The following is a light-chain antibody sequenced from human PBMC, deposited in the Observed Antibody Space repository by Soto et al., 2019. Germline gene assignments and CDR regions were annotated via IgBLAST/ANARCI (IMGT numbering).Light chain of an antibody. Sequence: ETVMTQSPATLSVSPGERATLSCGASQSVSTNLAWYQQKPGQVPRLLIYGASTRASDIPARFSGSGSGTEFTLTISSLQSEDFAVYYCQQYNNWPHTFGGGTKVEIK. V-gene: IGKV3-15*01. CDR3: QQYNNWPHT. J-gene: IGKJ4*01. CDR2: GAS. CDR1: QSVSTN.